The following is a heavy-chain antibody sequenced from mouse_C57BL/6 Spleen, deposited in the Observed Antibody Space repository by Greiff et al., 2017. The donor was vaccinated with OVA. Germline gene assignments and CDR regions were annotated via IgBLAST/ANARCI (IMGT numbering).Heavy chain of an antibody. D-gene: IGHD1-1*01. V-gene: IGHV1-22*01. CDR2: INPNNGGT. Sequence: VQLKESGPELVKPGASVKMSCKASGYTFTDYNMHWVKQSHGKSLEWIGYINPNNGGTSYNQKFKGKATLTVNKSSSTAYMELRSLTSEDSAVYYCARAPSYYGSSYDYWGQGTSVTVSS. J-gene: IGHJ4*01. CDR3: ARAPSYYGSSYDY. CDR1: GYTFTDYN.